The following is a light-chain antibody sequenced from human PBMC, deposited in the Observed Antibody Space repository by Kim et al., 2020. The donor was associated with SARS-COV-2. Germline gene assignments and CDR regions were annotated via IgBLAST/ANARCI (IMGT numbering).Light chain of an antibody. Sequence: GETINKTSTETSGEIGNSNRDYGNQQNTGEDPRMIIDDDRDRHTGGSDRFYGSKSAKMASLTISGLRSEDEAEKYCCSTSNTLDYVFGSGTKVTVL. J-gene: IGLJ1*01. CDR1: SGEIGNSNR. CDR2: DDR. CDR3: CSTSNTLDYV. V-gene: IGLV2-14*03.